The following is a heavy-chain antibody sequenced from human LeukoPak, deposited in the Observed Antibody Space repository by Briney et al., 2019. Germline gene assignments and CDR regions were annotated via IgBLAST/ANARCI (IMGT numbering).Heavy chain of an antibody. J-gene: IGHJ4*02. D-gene: IGHD2-2*01. CDR2: IYYSGST. V-gene: IGHV4-59*08. Sequence: PSETLSLTCTVSGGSISSYYWSWIRQPPGKGLEWIGYIYYSGSTNYNPSLKSRVTISVDTSKNQFSLKLSSATAADTAVYYCARRNRDCSSTSCFFTYYFDYWGQGTLVTVSS. CDR1: GGSISSYY. CDR3: ARRNRDCSSTSCFFTYYFDY.